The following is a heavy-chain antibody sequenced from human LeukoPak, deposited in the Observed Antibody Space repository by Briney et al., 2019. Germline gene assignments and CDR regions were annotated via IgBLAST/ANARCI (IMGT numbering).Heavy chain of an antibody. V-gene: IGHV4-4*07. CDR2: IHTSGST. CDR3: ARDNRYFDWLSSYYYYGMDV. J-gene: IGHJ6*02. Sequence: PSETLSLTCTVSGGSISSYYWSWIRQPAGKGLEWIGRIHTSGSTNYNPSLKSRVTMSVDTSKNQFSLKLSSVTAADTAVYYCARDNRYFDWLSSYYYYGMDVWGQGTTVTVSS. CDR1: GGSISSYY. D-gene: IGHD3-9*01.